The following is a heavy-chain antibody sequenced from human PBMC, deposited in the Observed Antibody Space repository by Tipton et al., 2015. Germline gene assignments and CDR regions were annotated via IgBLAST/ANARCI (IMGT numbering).Heavy chain of an antibody. J-gene: IGHJ4*02. CDR2: LLYDGRNK. CDR1: GFTFSSYG. Sequence: SLRLSCEASGFTFSSYGMHWVRQAPGKGLEWVASLLYDGRNKSYAESVKGRFTIFRDNSQDTVYLHMHSLRPEDTALFYCAKGREYGFDHWGQGTLVTVSS. CDR3: AKGREYGFDH. D-gene: IGHD3-10*01. V-gene: IGHV3-33*06.